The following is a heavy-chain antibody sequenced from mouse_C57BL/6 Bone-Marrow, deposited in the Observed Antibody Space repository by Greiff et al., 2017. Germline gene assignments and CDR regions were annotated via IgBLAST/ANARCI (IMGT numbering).Heavy chain of an antibody. J-gene: IGHJ2*01. Sequence: QVQLQQSGAELVRPGTSVKMSCKASGYTFTNYWIGWAKQRPGHGLEWIGDIYPGGGYTTYNEKFKGKATLTADKSSSTAYMQFSGLTSEDSAIYYCATYYGNSYFDYWGQGTTLTVSS. V-gene: IGHV1-63*01. CDR2: IYPGGGYT. D-gene: IGHD2-10*01. CDR1: GYTFTNYW. CDR3: ATYYGNSYFDY.